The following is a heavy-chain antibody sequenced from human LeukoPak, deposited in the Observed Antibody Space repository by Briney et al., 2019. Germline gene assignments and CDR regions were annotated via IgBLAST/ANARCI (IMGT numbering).Heavy chain of an antibody. D-gene: IGHD4-17*01. CDR1: GFTFSSYG. J-gene: IGHJ4*02. V-gene: IGHV3-33*01. CDR3: ARSPTYGDGYYFGY. Sequence: GGSLRLSCAAAGFTFSSYGMHWVRQAPGKGLEWVAVIWYDGSNKYYADSVKGRFTISRDNSKNTLYLQMNSLRAEDTAVYYCARSPTYGDGYYFGYWGQGTLVTVSS. CDR2: IWYDGSNK.